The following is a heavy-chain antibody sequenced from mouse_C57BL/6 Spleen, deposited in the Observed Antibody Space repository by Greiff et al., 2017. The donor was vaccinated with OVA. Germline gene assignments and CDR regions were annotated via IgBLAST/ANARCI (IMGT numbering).Heavy chain of an antibody. D-gene: IGHD2-4*01. Sequence: VQLKQSGPELVKPGASVKISCKASGYSFTGYYMNWVKQSPEKSLEWIGEINPSTGGTTYNQKFKAKATLTVDKSSSTAYMQLKSLTSEDSAVYYCARPHYDYDLYAMDYWGQGTSVTVSS. CDR1: GYSFTGYY. CDR3: ARPHYDYDLYAMDY. CDR2: INPSTGGT. J-gene: IGHJ4*01. V-gene: IGHV1-42*01.